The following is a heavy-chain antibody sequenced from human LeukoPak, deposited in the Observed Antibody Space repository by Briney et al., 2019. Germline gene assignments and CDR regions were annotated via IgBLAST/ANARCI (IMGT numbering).Heavy chain of an antibody. D-gene: IGHD3-10*01. V-gene: IGHV3-30*04. CDR2: MSYNGNDK. J-gene: IGHJ4*02. Sequence: GCRSRSCAASGFPFSRVAMHWVRPSPGKGREWVAGMSYNGNDKYYKDSLKGRFTISRDNSKNTLYLQMNSLRAEDTAVYYCARDPSRFGEYGYFDYWGQGSLVTVSS. CDR1: GFPFSRVA. CDR3: ARDPSRFGEYGYFDY.